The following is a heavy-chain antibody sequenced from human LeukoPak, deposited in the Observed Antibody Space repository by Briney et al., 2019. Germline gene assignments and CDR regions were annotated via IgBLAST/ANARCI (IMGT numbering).Heavy chain of an antibody. J-gene: IGHJ5*02. Sequence: GGSLRLSCAASGFTFSNYWMHWVRHVPGKGLVWVSRINSDGSSPRYADSVKGRFTISRDNGRSTVYLQMNSLRPEDTALYYFVRELYSTSNWFDPWGQGTLVTVSS. CDR3: VRELYSTSNWFDP. D-gene: IGHD3-3*01. V-gene: IGHV3-74*01. CDR2: INSDGSSP. CDR1: GFTFSNYW.